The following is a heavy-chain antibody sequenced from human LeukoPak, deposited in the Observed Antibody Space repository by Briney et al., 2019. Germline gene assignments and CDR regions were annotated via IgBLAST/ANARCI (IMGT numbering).Heavy chain of an antibody. CDR3: ARTIPYYYYMDV. CDR2: IIPILGIA. Sequence: SVKVSCKASGGTFSSYTISRVRQAPGQGLEWMGRIIPILGIANYAQKFQGRVTITADKSTSTAYMELSSLRSEDTAVYYCARTIPYYYYMDVWGKGTTVTVSS. CDR1: GGTFSSYT. V-gene: IGHV1-69*02. J-gene: IGHJ6*03. D-gene: IGHD3-3*01.